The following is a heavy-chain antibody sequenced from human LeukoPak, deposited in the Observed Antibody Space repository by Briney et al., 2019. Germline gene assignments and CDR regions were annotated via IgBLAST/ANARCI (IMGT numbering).Heavy chain of an antibody. Sequence: GGSLRLSCAASGLSFNTHTLAWVRQAPGKGLEWVSYISGSTTVIHYADSVKGRFTISRDNAKNSLYLQMSSLKVEDTAIYYCARGLYYMDVWGNGTTVTVSS. J-gene: IGHJ6*03. CDR1: GLSFNTHT. V-gene: IGHV3-48*01. CDR3: ARGLYYMDV. CDR2: ISGSTTVI.